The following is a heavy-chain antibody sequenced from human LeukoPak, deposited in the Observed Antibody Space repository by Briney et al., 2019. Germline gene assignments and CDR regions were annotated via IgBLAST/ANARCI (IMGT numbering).Heavy chain of an antibody. CDR1: GSSISSSNFY. D-gene: IGHD6-19*01. CDR3: ARGSSGWYLLPPHFDY. CDR2: IYYSGST. Sequence: SETLSLTCTVSGSSISSSNFYWGWIRQPPGKGLEWIGSIYYSGSTYYNPSLKSRVSISVDTSKNQFSLKLSSVTAADTAVYYCARGSSGWYLLPPHFDYWGQGTLVTVSS. J-gene: IGHJ4*02. V-gene: IGHV4-39*07.